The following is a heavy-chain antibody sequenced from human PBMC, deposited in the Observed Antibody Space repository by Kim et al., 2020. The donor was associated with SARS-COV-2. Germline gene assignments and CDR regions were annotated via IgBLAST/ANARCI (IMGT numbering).Heavy chain of an antibody. V-gene: IGHV6-1*01. CDR1: GDSVSSNSAA. CDR2: TYYRSKWYN. Sequence: SQTLSLTCAISGDSVSSNSAAWNWIRQSPSRGLEWLGRTYYRSKWYNDYAVSVKSRITINPDTSKNQFSLQLNSVTPEDTAVYYCARDRGVSHNTEVWYAFDLWGQGTMVTVSS. J-gene: IGHJ3*01. CDR3: ARDRGVSHNTEVWYAFDL. D-gene: IGHD2-21*01.